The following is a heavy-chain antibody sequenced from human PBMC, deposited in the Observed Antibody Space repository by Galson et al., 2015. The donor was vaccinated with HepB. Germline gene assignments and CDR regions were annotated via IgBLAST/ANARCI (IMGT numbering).Heavy chain of an antibody. CDR1: GGTFXXHG. V-gene: IGHV1-69*13. CDR2: IIPMFGRG. D-gene: IGHD5-18*01. Sequence: SVKVSXXXSGGTFXXHGISXXXQAHEXGLEWXGGIIPMFGRGNYAXKFQGRVTITADESTTTAYMELSSLRSEDTAVYYCARGSDTEMGGVPYSFFYWGQGTL. CDR3: ARGSDTEMGGVPYSFFY. J-gene: IGHJ4*02.